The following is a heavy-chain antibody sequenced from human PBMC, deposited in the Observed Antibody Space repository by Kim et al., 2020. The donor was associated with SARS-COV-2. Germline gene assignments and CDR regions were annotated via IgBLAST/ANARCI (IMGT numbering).Heavy chain of an antibody. V-gene: IGHV3-48*03. D-gene: IGHD6-19*01. Sequence: GGSLRLSCAASGFTFSSYEMNWVRQAPGKGLEWVSYISSSGSTIYYADSVKGRFTISRDNAKNSLYLQMNSLRAEDTAVYYCAREHTYSSGWYYYYGMDVWGQGTTVTVSS. J-gene: IGHJ6*02. CDR3: AREHTYSSGWYYYYGMDV. CDR2: ISSSGSTI. CDR1: GFTFSSYE.